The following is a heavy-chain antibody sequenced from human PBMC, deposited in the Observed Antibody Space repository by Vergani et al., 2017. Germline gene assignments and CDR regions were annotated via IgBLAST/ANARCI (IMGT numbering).Heavy chain of an antibody. J-gene: IGHJ4*02. D-gene: IGHD3-22*01. V-gene: IGHV3-21*01. CDR1: GFTFSSYA. CDR2: ISSSSSYI. CDR3: ARAPGGYYDSSGYYQAQQYYFDY. Sequence: VQLVESGGGVVQTGRSLRLSCAASGFTFSSYAMHWVRQAPGKGLEWVSSISSSSSYIYYADSVKGRFTISRDNAKNSLYLQMNSLRAEDTAVYYCARAPGGYYDSSGYYQAQQYYFDYWGQGTLVTVSS.